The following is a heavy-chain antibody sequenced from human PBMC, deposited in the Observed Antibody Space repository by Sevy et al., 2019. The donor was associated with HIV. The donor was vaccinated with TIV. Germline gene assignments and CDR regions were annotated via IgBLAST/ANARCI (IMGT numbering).Heavy chain of an antibody. Sequence: GGSLRLSCAASGFTFSNAWMSWVRQAPGKGLEWVGHIKKKTDGGTIDYAAPVKGRFTISRDDSKNTLYLQMNSLKTEDTAVYYCSTDPIIVLLGTDGMDVWGQGTTVTVSS. D-gene: IGHD2-8*02. CDR1: GFTFSNAW. CDR3: STDPIIVLLGTDGMDV. V-gene: IGHV3-15*01. J-gene: IGHJ6*02. CDR2: IKKKTDGGTI.